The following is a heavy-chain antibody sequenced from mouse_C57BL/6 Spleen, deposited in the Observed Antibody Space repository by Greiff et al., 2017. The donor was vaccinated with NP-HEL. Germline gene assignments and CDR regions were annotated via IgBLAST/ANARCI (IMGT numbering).Heavy chain of an antibody. CDR3: ARSGTFYYAMDY. D-gene: IGHD3-1*01. J-gene: IGHJ4*01. CDR2: IYPGDGDT. V-gene: IGHV1-80*01. Sequence: QVQLKESGAELVKPGASVKISCKASGYAFSSYWMNWVKQRPGKGLEWIGQIYPGDGDTNYNGKFKGKATLTADKSSSTAYMQLSSLTSEDSAVYVCARSGTFYYAMDYRGQGTSVTVSS. CDR1: GYAFSSYW.